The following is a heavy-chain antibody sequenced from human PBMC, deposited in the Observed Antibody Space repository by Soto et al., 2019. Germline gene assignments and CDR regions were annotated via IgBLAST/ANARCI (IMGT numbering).Heavy chain of an antibody. V-gene: IGHV3-23*01. CDR1: GFTFRNFA. D-gene: IGHD3-16*01. J-gene: IGHJ5*02. Sequence: GGSLRLSCAASGFTFRNFAMSWVRQAPGKGLEWVSAIGDSGASTYYADSVKGRFTISRDNSKNTLYLQMNSLRAEDTAVYYGAKEAGGVPLNWFDPWGQGTLVTVSS. CDR3: AKEAGGVPLNWFDP. CDR2: IGDSGAST.